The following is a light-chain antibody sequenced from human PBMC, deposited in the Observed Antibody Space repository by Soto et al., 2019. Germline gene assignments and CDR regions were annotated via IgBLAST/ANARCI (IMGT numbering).Light chain of an antibody. CDR1: QSLSSN. J-gene: IGKJ1*01. Sequence: DIVMTQYPATLSVSPGERATLSCRASQSLSSNLAWYQQKPGQAPRLLIYAASTRATGIPARFSGSGSGTEFTLTISSLQSEDFAVYYCQQYHIWPPWTFGQGTKVDIK. CDR2: AAS. V-gene: IGKV3-15*01. CDR3: QQYHIWPPWT.